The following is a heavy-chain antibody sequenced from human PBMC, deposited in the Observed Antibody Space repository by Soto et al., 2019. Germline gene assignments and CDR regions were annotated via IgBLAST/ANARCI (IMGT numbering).Heavy chain of an antibody. Sequence: SETLSLTCAVYGGSFSGYYWSWIRQPPGKGLEWIGEINHSGSTNYNPSLKSRVTISVDTSKNQFSLKLSSVTAADTAVYYCARGRGPIITMVRGVINVYFDYWGQGSLVTVSS. CDR2: INHSGST. J-gene: IGHJ4*02. D-gene: IGHD3-10*01. CDR1: GGSFSGYY. CDR3: ARGRGPIITMVRGVINVYFDY. V-gene: IGHV4-34*01.